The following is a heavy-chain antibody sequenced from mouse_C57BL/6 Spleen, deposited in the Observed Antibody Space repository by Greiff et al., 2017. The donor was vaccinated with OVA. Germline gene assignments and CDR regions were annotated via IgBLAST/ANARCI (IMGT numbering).Heavy chain of an antibody. CDR2: ISSGGSYT. CDR3: ARHSHDYSSSYVDY. CDR1: GFTFSSYG. Sequence: DVKLVESGGDLVKPGGSLKLSCAASGFTFSSYGMSWVRQTPDKRLEWVATISSGGSYTYYPDSVKGRYTISRDNAKNTRYLQISRLKSEDTAMYYCARHSHDYSSSYVDYWGQGTTLTVSS. V-gene: IGHV5-6*02. D-gene: IGHD1-1*01. J-gene: IGHJ2*01.